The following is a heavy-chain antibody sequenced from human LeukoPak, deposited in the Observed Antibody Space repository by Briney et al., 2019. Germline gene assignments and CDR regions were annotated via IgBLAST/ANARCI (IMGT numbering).Heavy chain of an antibody. Sequence: GRSLRLSCAASGFTFDDYAMHWVRQAPGKGLDWVSGISWNSGSIGYADSVKGRFTISRDNAKNSLYLQMNSLRAEDMALYYCAKDSGNYVAFDIWGQGTMVTVSS. V-gene: IGHV3-9*03. D-gene: IGHD4-11*01. J-gene: IGHJ3*02. CDR3: AKDSGNYVAFDI. CDR1: GFTFDDYA. CDR2: ISWNSGSI.